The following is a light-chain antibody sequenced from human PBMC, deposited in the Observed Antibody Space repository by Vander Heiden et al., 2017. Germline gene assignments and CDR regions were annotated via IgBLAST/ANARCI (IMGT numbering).Light chain of an antibody. CDR3: CSYAGTYTLV. CDR2: AVS. V-gene: IGLV2-11*01. CDR1: STAVGSFDY. J-gene: IGLJ3*02. Sequence: QSALTQPPSVSAPPAQSVTLSCTGPSTAVGSFDYVSWYQKHPGKAPKLMFYAVSKRPSGVPDSFSGSKSGNTASLTISGLQAEDEADYYCCSYAGTYTLVFGGGTKLTVL.